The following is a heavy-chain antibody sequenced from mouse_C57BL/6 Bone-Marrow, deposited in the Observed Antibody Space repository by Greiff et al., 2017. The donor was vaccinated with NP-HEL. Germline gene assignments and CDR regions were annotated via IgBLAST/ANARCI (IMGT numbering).Heavy chain of an antibody. V-gene: IGHV1-18*01. J-gene: IGHJ1*03. CDR1: GYTFTDYN. Sequence: VQLKESGPELVKPGASVKIPCKASGYTFTDYNMDWVKQSHGKSLEWIGDINPNNGGTIYNQKFKGKATLTVDKSSSTAYMELRSLTSEDSAVYYCARDYGSSYELYFDVWGTGTTVTVSS. D-gene: IGHD1-1*01. CDR3: ARDYGSSYELYFDV. CDR2: INPNNGGT.